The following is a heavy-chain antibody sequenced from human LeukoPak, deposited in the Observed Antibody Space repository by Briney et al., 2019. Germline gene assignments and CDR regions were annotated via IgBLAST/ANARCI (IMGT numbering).Heavy chain of an antibody. CDR1: GITFSGFD. Sequence: SGGSLRLSCVGSGITFSGFDLNWVRQAPGKGLDWVSYISEDGSTKTYGDSVEGRFTISRDNAKNTLSLQMNSLTPEDTGVFYCSRRFRDWGRGILVTVSS. CDR2: ISEDGSTK. J-gene: IGHJ4*02. V-gene: IGHV3-48*03. CDR3: SRRFRD.